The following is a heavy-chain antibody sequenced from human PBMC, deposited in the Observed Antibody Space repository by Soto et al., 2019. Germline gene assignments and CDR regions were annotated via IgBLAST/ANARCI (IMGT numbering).Heavy chain of an antibody. D-gene: IGHD3-22*01. Sequence: ASVKVSCKASGYTFTSYYMHWVRQAPGQGLEWMGIINPSGGSTSYAQKFQGRVTMTRDTSTSTVYMELSSLRSEDTAVYYCARDWDYYDSSGYHEGFDYWGQGTLVTVSS. CDR1: GYTFTSYY. CDR3: ARDWDYYDSSGYHEGFDY. V-gene: IGHV1-46*01. J-gene: IGHJ4*02. CDR2: INPSGGST.